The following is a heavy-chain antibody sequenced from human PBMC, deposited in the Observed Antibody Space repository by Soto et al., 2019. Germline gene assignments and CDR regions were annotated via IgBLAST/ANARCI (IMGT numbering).Heavy chain of an antibody. CDR3: ARDSTVTTLPDAFDI. V-gene: IGHV3-48*01. J-gene: IGHJ3*02. CDR2: ISSSSSTI. Sequence: EVQLVESGGGLVQPGGSLRLSCAASGFTFSSYSMNWVRQAPGKGLEWVSYISSSSSTIYYADSVKGRFTISRDNAKNSLYLQMNSLRAEDTAVYYCARDSTVTTLPDAFDIWGQGTMVTVSS. D-gene: IGHD4-17*01. CDR1: GFTFSSYS.